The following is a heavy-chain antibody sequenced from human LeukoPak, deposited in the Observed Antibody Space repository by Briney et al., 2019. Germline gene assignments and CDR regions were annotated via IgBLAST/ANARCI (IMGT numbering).Heavy chain of an antibody. J-gene: IGHJ3*01. CDR2: ITGSAKST. D-gene: IGHD2/OR15-2a*01. CDR3: ARVETPTFYDAFDL. V-gene: IGHV3-23*01. CDR1: GFTFASHA. Sequence: GGSLRLSCEASGFTFASHAMGWVRQAPGKGLEWVSSITGSAKSTYYADSVKGRFTISRDNAKDSLFLQMNSLRDEDTAVYYCARVETPTFYDAFDLWGQGTMDTVSS.